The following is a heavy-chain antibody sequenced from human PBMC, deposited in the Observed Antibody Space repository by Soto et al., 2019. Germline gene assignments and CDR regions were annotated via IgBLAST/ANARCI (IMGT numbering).Heavy chain of an antibody. J-gene: IGHJ4*02. CDR2: IYYSGST. V-gene: IGHV4-39*01. Sequence: SETLSLTCTVSGGSISSSSYYWGWIRQPPGKGLEWIGSIYYSGSTYYNPSLKSRVTISVDTSKNQFSLKLSSVTAADTAVYYCARQTAENDYILTGYYTYYFDYWGQGTLVTVSS. D-gene: IGHD3-9*01. CDR1: GGSISSSSYY. CDR3: ARQTAENDYILTGYYTYYFDY.